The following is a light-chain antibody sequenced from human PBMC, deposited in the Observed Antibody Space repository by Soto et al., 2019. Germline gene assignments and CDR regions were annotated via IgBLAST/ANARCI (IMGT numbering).Light chain of an antibody. J-gene: IGKJ1*01. Sequence: DIVITQSRLSLPVTPGEPASISCRSSQSLLHSNGYNYLDWYLQKPGQSPQLLIYLGSNRASGVPDRFSGSASGTDFTLKISRVEADDVGVYYCMQALQTPRTFGQGTK. CDR3: MQALQTPRT. CDR1: QSLLHSNGYNY. V-gene: IGKV2-28*01. CDR2: LGS.